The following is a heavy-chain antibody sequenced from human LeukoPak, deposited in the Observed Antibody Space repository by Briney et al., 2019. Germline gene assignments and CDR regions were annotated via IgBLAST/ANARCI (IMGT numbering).Heavy chain of an antibody. J-gene: IGHJ4*02. Sequence: GGSLRLSCAASGFTFNNYEMIWVRQAPGKGLEWVSYISGSANTIDYADSVKGRFTISRDNAKNSVFLQMNSLRAEDTAVYYCARYSGTFSNSYFDCWGQGTLVTVSS. D-gene: IGHD1-26*01. CDR2: ISGSANTI. CDR1: GFTFNNYE. V-gene: IGHV3-48*03. CDR3: ARYSGTFSNSYFDC.